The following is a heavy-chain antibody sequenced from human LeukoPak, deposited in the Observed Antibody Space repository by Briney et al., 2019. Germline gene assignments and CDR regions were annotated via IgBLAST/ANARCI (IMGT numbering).Heavy chain of an antibody. CDR3: ARDKYSSSLDY. Sequence: SETLSLTCTVSGDSISTYYWSWIRQPPGKGLEWIGYISNSVYTNYNPSLTGRVTMSVDTSKNQFSLKLTSVAAADTAVYYCARDKYSSSLDYWGQGTLVTVSS. J-gene: IGHJ4*02. D-gene: IGHD6-6*01. V-gene: IGHV4-4*09. CDR1: GDSISTYY. CDR2: ISNSVYT.